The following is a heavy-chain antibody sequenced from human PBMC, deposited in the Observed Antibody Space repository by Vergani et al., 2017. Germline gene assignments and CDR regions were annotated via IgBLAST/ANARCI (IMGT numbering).Heavy chain of an antibody. V-gene: IGHV3-53*01. D-gene: IGHD3-10*01. Sequence: EVQLVESGGGLIQPGGSLRLSCAASGFTVSSNYISWVRQAPGKGLEWVSVIYSGGSTYYADSVKGRFTISRDNSKNTLYLQMNSLRAEDTAVYYCAREFMGGFGANRAFDIWGQGTMVTVSS. CDR2: IYSGGST. CDR3: AREFMGGFGANRAFDI. J-gene: IGHJ3*02. CDR1: GFTVSSNY.